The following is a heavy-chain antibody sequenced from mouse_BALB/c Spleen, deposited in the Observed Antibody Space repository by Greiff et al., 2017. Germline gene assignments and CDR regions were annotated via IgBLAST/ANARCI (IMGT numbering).Heavy chain of an antibody. CDR1: GFTFSSYT. V-gene: IGHV5-6-3*01. Sequence: EVMLVESGGGLVQPGGSLKLSCAASGFTFSSYTMSWVRQTPDKRLELVATINSNGGSTYYPDSVKGRFTISRDNAKNTLYLQMSSLKSEDTAMYYCAREHYDYDVRAMDYWGQGTSVTVSS. J-gene: IGHJ4*01. CDR2: INSNGGST. CDR3: AREHYDYDVRAMDY. D-gene: IGHD2-4*01.